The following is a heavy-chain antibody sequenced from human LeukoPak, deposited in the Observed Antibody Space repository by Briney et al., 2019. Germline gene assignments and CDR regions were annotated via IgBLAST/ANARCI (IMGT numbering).Heavy chain of an antibody. V-gene: IGHV4-34*01. D-gene: IGHD6-13*01. CDR3: ARHRGPAAGRFDP. J-gene: IGHJ5*02. CDR2: INHSGST. Sequence: PSETLSLTCAVYGGSFIGYYWSWIRQPPGKGLEWIGEINHSGSTNYNPSLKSRVTISVDTSKNQFSLKLSSVTAADTAVYHCARHRGPAAGRFDPWGQGTLVTVSS. CDR1: GGSFIGYY.